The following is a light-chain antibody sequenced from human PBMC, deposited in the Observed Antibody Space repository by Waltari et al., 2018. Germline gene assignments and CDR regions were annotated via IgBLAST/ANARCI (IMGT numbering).Light chain of an antibody. CDR1: SRYVGGDNS. CDR3: TSYTTTSPLV. CDR2: DVS. Sequence: QSALTQPASVSGSPGQSITISCTGTSRYVGGDNSVSWYQQHPDKAPKLMIYDVSDRPSGVSNRFSGSKSGNTASLTISGLQTEDEADYYCTSYTTTSPLVFGTGTRVTVL. J-gene: IGLJ1*01. V-gene: IGLV2-14*03.